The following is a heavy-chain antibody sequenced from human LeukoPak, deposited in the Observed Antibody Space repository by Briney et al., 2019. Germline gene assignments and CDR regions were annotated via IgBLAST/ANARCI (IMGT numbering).Heavy chain of an antibody. D-gene: IGHD6-13*01. V-gene: IGHV3-7*01. J-gene: IGHJ3*02. CDR2: INQDGRKK. CDR3: ARVGIAAALDSFDI. CDR1: GFTFSTYW. Sequence: PGGSLTLSCAASGFTFSTYWMIWVRQAPGKGLEWVANINQDGRKKYYMGSVKGRFTISRDNAKNSLYLQINTLRGEDTAVYFCARVGIAAALDSFDIWGQGTMVTVSS.